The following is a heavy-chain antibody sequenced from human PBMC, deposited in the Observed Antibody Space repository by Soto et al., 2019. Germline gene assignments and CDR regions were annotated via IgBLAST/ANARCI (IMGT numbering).Heavy chain of an antibody. CDR3: AQATHSSGWNDYFDY. V-gene: IGHV3-11*01. CDR1: GFTFSDYY. D-gene: IGHD6-19*01. CDR2: ISNSGSTK. J-gene: IGHJ4*02. Sequence: PGGSLRLSCAASGFTFSDYYMSWIRQAPGKGLDWVSYISNSGSTKFYADSVTGRFTISRDNAKNSLHLQMNSLRVDDTATYYCAQATHSSGWNDYFDYWGQGALVTVSS.